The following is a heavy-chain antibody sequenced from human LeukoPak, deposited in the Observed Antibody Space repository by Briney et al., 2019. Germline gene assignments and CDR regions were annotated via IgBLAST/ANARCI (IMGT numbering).Heavy chain of an antibody. CDR2: ISAYNGNT. Sequence: ASVKVSCKASGYTFTNYGISWVRQAPGQGLEWMAWISAYNGNTDYAQEFQGRVTVTADTSTSTAYMELRSLRSDDTAVYYCARSGCSAGSCYSQTVKFDSWGQGTLVTVSS. D-gene: IGHD2-15*01. CDR3: ARSGCSAGSCYSQTVKFDS. V-gene: IGHV1-18*01. CDR1: GYTFTNYG. J-gene: IGHJ4*02.